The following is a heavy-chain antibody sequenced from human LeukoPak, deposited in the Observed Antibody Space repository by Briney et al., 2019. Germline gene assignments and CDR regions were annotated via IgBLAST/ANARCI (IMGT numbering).Heavy chain of an antibody. D-gene: IGHD5-12*01. CDR3: ARGARLRLFDY. CDR1: GGSISSYY. CDR2: ISDTGTA. V-gene: IGHV4-59*01. J-gene: IGHJ4*02. Sequence: SETLSLTCTVSGGSISSYYWSWIRQHPGKGLEWIAYISDTGTANYNPSLKSRVTISVDSSKNQFSLKVRSVTAADTAVYYCARGARLRLFDYWGQGTLLTVSS.